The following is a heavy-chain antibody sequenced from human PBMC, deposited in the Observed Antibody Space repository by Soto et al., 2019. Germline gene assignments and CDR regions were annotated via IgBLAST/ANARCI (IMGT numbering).Heavy chain of an antibody. CDR3: AIGGASGTYYGNAFDI. D-gene: IGHD1-26*01. J-gene: IGHJ3*02. CDR2: IIPIFGTA. V-gene: IGHV1-69*12. Sequence: QVQLVQSGAEVKKPGSSVKVSCKASGGTFSSYAISWVRQAPGQGLEWMGGIIPIFGTANYAQKFQVRVTITAKESTSTDYMELSSLRFEDTAVYYCAIGGASGTYYGNAFDIWGQGTMVTVSS. CDR1: GGTFSSYA.